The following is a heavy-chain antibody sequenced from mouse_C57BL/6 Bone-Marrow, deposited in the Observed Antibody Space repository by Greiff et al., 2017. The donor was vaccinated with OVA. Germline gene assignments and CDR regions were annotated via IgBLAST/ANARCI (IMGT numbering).Heavy chain of an antibody. CDR3: ARHEDGYYASYFDY. D-gene: IGHD2-3*01. V-gene: IGHV1-82*01. CDR2: IYPGDGDT. CDR1: GYAFSSSW. J-gene: IGHJ2*01. Sequence: VKLMESGPELVQPGASVKISCKASGYAFSSSWMNWVKQRPGKGLEWIGRIYPGDGDTNYNGKFKGKATLTADKSSSTAYMQLSSLTSEDSAVYFCARHEDGYYASYFDYWGQGTTLTVSS.